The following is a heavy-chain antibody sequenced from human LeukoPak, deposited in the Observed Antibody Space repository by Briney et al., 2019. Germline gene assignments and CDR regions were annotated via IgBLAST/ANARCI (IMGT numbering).Heavy chain of an antibody. V-gene: IGHV3-43*02. CDR1: GFTFDDYA. Sequence: GGSLRLSCAASGFTFDDYAMHWVRQAPGKGLEWVSLISGDGGSTYYADSVKGRFTISRDNSKNSLYPQMNSLRAEDTALYYCARARGVRGNTYYFDYWGQGTLVTVSS. J-gene: IGHJ4*02. CDR3: ARARGVRGNTYYFDY. CDR2: ISGDGGST. D-gene: IGHD3-10*01.